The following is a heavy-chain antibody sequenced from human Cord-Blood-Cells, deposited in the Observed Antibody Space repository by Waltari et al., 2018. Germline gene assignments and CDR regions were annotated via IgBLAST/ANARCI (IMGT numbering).Heavy chain of an antibody. D-gene: IGHD3-3*01. J-gene: IGHJ3*02. Sequence: EVQLVQSGAAVKKPGESLKISCKGSGYSFTSYWIGWVRQMPGKGLEWMGIIYPGDSDTRYSPSFQGQVTISADKSISTAYLQWSSLKASDTAMYYCARRSYYDFWSGYRGAFDIWGQGTMVTVSS. CDR3: ARRSYYDFWSGYRGAFDI. V-gene: IGHV5-51*03. CDR2: IYPGDSDT. CDR1: GYSFTSYW.